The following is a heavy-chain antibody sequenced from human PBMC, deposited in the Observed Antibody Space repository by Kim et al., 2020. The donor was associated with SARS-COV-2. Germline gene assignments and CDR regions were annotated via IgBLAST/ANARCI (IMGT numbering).Heavy chain of an antibody. CDR3: ARDGRVLWFGESTGFDL. V-gene: IGHV4-59*01. D-gene: IGHD3-10*01. J-gene: IGHJ2*01. CDR1: GGSISSYY. CDR2: IYYSGST. Sequence: SETLSLTCTVSGGSISSYYWSWIRQPPGKGLEWIGYIYYSGSTNYNPSLKSRVTISVDTSKNQFSLKLSSVTAAGTAVYYCARDGRVLWFGESTGFDLWGRGTLVTVSS.